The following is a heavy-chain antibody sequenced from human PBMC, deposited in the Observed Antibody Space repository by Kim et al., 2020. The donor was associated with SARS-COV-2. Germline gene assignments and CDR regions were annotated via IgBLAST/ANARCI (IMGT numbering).Heavy chain of an antibody. CDR1: GGSISSSNW. CDR2: IYHSGST. D-gene: IGHD6-13*01. V-gene: IGHV4-4*02. Sequence: SENLSLTCAVSGGSISSSNWWSWVRQPPGKGLEWIGEIYHSGSTNYNPSLKSRVTISVDKSKNQFSLKLSSVTAADTAVYYCARRGSSWYGNWFDPWGQGTLVTVSS. J-gene: IGHJ5*02. CDR3: ARRGSSWYGNWFDP.